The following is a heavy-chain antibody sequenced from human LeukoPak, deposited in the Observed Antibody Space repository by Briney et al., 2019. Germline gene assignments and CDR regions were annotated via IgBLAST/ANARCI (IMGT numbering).Heavy chain of an antibody. V-gene: IGHV3-74*01. D-gene: IGHD2/OR15-2a*01. Sequence: GGSLRLSCAASGNYWMHWVRQAPGKGLVWVYHINSDGSWTSYADSVKGRFTISKDNAKNTVHLQMNSLRAEDTAVYYCVSFYETYWGRGTLVTVSS. CDR2: INSDGSWT. CDR3: VSFYETY. J-gene: IGHJ4*02. CDR1: GNYW.